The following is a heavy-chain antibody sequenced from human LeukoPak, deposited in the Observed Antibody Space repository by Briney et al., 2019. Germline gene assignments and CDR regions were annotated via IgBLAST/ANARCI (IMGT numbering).Heavy chain of an antibody. CDR1: GGSISTDY. CDR3: ARSKGSSWSYYFDY. D-gene: IGHD6-13*01. V-gene: IGHV4-59*08. Sequence: SETLSLTCTVSGGSISTDYWSWLRQPPGKGLEWIGYVYYIGSTNYNPSLRGRVTISVDRSRNQFSLKLSSMSAADTAVYYCARSKGSSWSYYFDYWGQGSMVTVSS. J-gene: IGHJ4*02. CDR2: VYYIGST.